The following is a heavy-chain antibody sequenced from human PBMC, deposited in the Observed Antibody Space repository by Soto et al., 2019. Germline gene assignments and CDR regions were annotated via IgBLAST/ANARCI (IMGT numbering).Heavy chain of an antibody. J-gene: IGHJ4*02. D-gene: IGHD4-17*01. CDR2: IYFNGNT. V-gene: IGHV4-59*01. CDR3: VKDGGVFMTTVTTAY. Sequence: SETPSLTCTVSAASFSKYYWTWIRQPPGKGLEWIGYIYFNGNTKYNPSLEGRLTISIDTSKKEFSLKLTSVTAEDTAVYYCVKDGGVFMTTVTTAYWGQGTLVTVSS. CDR1: AASFSKYY.